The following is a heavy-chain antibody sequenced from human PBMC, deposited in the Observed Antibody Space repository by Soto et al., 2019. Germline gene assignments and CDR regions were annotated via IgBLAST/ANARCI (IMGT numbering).Heavy chain of an antibody. J-gene: IGHJ4*02. V-gene: IGHV1-46*01. CDR3: ARRGGCSGGSCYRFDY. CDR1: GYTFTSYY. CDR2: INPSGGST. D-gene: IGHD2-15*01. Sequence: ASVKVSCKASGYTFTSYYMHWVRQAPGQGLEWMGIINPSGGSTSYAQKFQGRGTMTRDTSTSTVYMELSRLKSEDTAGYYCARRGGCSGGSCYRFDYWGQGTLVTVSS.